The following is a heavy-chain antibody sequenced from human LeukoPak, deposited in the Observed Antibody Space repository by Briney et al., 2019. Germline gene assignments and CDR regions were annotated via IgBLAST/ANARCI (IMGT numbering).Heavy chain of an antibody. CDR2: ISGSGGST. J-gene: IGHJ4*02. Sequence: PGGSLRLSCAASGFTFSSYAMSWVRQAPGKGLEWVSAISGSGGSTYYADSVKGRFTISRDNSKNTLYLQMNSLRAEDTAVYYCAKGRLRYFDWLLYADYWGQGTLVTVSS. CDR1: GFTFSSYA. V-gene: IGHV3-23*01. CDR3: AKGRLRYFDWLLYADY. D-gene: IGHD3-9*01.